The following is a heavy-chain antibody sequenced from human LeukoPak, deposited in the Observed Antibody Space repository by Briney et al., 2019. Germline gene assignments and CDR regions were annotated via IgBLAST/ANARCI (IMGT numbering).Heavy chain of an antibody. CDR1: GFTVSSNY. CDR3: ASSGELLFGFDY. D-gene: IGHD1-26*01. J-gene: IGHJ4*02. CDR2: IYSGGST. Sequence: GGSLRLSCAASGFTVSSNYMSWVRQAPGKGLEWVSVIYSGGSTYYADSVKGRFTISRDNSKNTLYLQMNSLRAEDTAVYYCASSGELLFGFDYWGQGTLVTVSS. V-gene: IGHV3-53*01.